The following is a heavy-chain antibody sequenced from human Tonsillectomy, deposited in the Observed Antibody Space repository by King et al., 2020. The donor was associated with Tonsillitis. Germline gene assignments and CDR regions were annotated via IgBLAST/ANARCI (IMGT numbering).Heavy chain of an antibody. CDR2: IYYSGST. Sequence: QLQESGPGLVKPSETLSLTCTVSGGSISSTSYYWGWIRQPPGKGLEWIGSIYYSGSTYYNPSLKSRVTISVDTSKNQFSLKLSSVTAADTAVYYCARGYYYDSSGYPFDYWGQGTLVTVSS. V-gene: IGHV4-39*01. J-gene: IGHJ4*02. D-gene: IGHD3-22*01. CDR3: ARGYYYDSSGYPFDY. CDR1: GGSISSTSYY.